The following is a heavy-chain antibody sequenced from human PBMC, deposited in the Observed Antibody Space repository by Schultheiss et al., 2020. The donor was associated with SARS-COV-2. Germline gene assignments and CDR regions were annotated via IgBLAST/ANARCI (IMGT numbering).Heavy chain of an antibody. J-gene: IGHJ5*02. CDR1: GGSISSGSYY. CDR2: IYTSGST. V-gene: IGHV4-61*02. CDR3: ARVNDFWSGYYGRAAGWFDP. D-gene: IGHD3-3*01. Sequence: SETLSLTCTVSGGSISSGSYYWSWIRQPAGKGLEWIGRIYTSGSTNYNPSLKSRVTISVDTSKNQFSLKLSSVTAADTAVYYCARVNDFWSGYYGRAAGWFDPWGQGTLVTVSS.